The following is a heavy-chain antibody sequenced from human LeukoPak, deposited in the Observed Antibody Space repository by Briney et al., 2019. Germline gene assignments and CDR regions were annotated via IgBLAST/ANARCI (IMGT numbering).Heavy chain of an antibody. J-gene: IGHJ5*02. CDR3: AKLLMANDYGDP. CDR2: TSGGGTT. D-gene: IGHD2-8*01. CDR1: GFTFSISA. Sequence: PGGSLRLSCAASGFTFSISAMKWVRQAPGKGLEWVSSTSGGGTTYYADSVRGRFIISRDNSKNTLYLQMNSLRAEDTAVYYCAKLLMANDYGDPWGQGTLVTVSS. V-gene: IGHV3-23*01.